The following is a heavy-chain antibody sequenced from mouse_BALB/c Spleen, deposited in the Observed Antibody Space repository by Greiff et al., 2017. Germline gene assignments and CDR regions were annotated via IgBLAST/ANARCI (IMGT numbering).Heavy chain of an antibody. CDR3: ARYPTTTVVARGFAY. D-gene: IGHD1-1*01. Sequence: EVQLQQSGPELVKPGASMKISCKASGYSFTGYTMNWVKQSHGKNLEWIGLINPYNGGTSYNQKFKGKATLTVDKSSSTAYMQLSSLTSEDSAVYYCARYPTTTVVARGFAYWGQGTLVTVSA. CDR1: GYSFTGYT. J-gene: IGHJ3*01. V-gene: IGHV1S135*01. CDR2: INPYNGGT.